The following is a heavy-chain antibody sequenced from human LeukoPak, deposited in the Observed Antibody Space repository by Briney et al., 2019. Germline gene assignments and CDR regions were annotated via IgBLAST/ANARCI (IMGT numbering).Heavy chain of an antibody. CDR3: ARVTSDRRGYGPVYYYYYGMDV. CDR1: GGTFSSYA. D-gene: IGHD5-18*01. Sequence: ASVKVSCKASGGTFSSYAINWVRQAPGQGLEWMGIINPSGGSTSYAQKFQGRVTMTRDTSTSTVYMELSSLRSEDTAVYYCARVTSDRRGYGPVYYYYYGMDVWGQGTTVTVSS. CDR2: INPSGGST. J-gene: IGHJ6*02. V-gene: IGHV1-46*01.